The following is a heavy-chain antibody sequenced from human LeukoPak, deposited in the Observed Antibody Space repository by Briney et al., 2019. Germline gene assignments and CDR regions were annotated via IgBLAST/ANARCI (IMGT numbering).Heavy chain of an antibody. D-gene: IGHD2-15*01. CDR2: INHSGST. J-gene: IGHJ6*02. CDR1: GGSFSGYY. CDR3: ARTYCSGGSCYHYGMDV. Sequence: PSETLSLTCAVYGGSFSGYYWSWIRQPPGKGLEWLGEINHSGSTNYNPSLKSRVTISVDTSKNQFSLKLSSVTAADTAVYYCARTYCSGGSCYHYGMDVWGQGTTVTVSS. V-gene: IGHV4-34*01.